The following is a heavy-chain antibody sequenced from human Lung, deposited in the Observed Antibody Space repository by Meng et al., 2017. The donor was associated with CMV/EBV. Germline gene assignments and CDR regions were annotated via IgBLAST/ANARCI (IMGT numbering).Heavy chain of an antibody. D-gene: IGHD6-13*01. V-gene: IGHV3-23*01. J-gene: IGHJ4*02. CDR1: EFSFSNYA. CDR3: AKAFSASWYREYYDD. Sequence: GEXXKISCAASEFSFSNYAMSWVRQAPGRGLAWVSAITASGGSTYYADSVKGRFTVSRDNSKNTLYLQMNSLRAEDTALYYCAKAFSASWYREYYDDWGQGTVVTVSS. CDR2: ITASGGST.